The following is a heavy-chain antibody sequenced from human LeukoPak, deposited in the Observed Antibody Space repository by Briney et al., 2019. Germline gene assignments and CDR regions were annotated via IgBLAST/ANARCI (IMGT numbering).Heavy chain of an antibody. Sequence: PSETLSLTCTVSGGSISSGSYYWSWIRQPAGKGLEWIGRIYTSGSTNYNPSLKSRVTISVDTSKNQFSLKLSSVTAADTAVYYCAREPPSSGYYYYYYYYMDVWGKGTTVTISS. CDR3: AREPPSSGYYYYYYYYMDV. D-gene: IGHD3-22*01. V-gene: IGHV4-61*02. J-gene: IGHJ6*03. CDR1: GGSISSGSYY. CDR2: IYTSGST.